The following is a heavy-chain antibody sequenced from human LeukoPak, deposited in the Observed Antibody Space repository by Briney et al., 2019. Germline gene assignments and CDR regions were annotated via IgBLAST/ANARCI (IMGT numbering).Heavy chain of an antibody. Sequence: ASVKLSCKASEYTFTLYYMHWVRQAPGQGLEWMGWINPNSGGTNYAQKFQGWVTMTRDTSISTAYMELSRLRSDDTAVYYCARAGYSSGWYVFDYWGQGTLVTVSS. CDR2: INPNSGGT. CDR1: EYTFTLYY. D-gene: IGHD6-19*01. CDR3: ARAGYSSGWYVFDY. V-gene: IGHV1-2*04. J-gene: IGHJ4*02.